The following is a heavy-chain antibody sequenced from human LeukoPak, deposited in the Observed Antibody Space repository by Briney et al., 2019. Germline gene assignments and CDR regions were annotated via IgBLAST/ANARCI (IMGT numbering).Heavy chain of an antibody. CDR1: GFIFFAYG. CDR2: ISGSGGTT. V-gene: IGHV3-23*01. Sequence: GGSLRLSCAASGFIFFAYGMTWVRQAPGKGLEWVSSISGSGGTTYYADSVKGRFTISRDNSKNTLSLQMNSLRAEDTAVYYCAKNRYGDYASDYWGQGTLVTVSS. J-gene: IGHJ4*02. D-gene: IGHD4-17*01. CDR3: AKNRYGDYASDY.